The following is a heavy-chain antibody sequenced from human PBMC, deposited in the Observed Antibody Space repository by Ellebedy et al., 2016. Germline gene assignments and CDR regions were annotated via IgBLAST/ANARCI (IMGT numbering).Heavy chain of an antibody. CDR1: GYTFNQYG. Sequence: ASVKVSCXASGYTFNQYGFSWVRQAPGQGLEWMGWISAYDGNTKYAQKLQGRVTMTTDTSTSTAYMELRSLRSEDTAVYYCARWDSGFRSGVYYNYGMDVWGQGTTVTVSS. CDR3: ARWDSGFRSGVYYNYGMDV. CDR2: ISAYDGNT. V-gene: IGHV1-18*01. J-gene: IGHJ6*02. D-gene: IGHD5-12*01.